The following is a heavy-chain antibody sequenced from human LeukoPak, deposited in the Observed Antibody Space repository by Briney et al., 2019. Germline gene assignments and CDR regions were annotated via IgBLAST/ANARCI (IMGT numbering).Heavy chain of an antibody. V-gene: IGHV4-39*01. CDR2: IHHSGST. D-gene: IGHD3-22*01. J-gene: IGHJ4*02. CDR1: GGSISSSSYN. Sequence: SETLSLTCTVSGGSISSSSYNWGWIRQPPGKGLEWIGGIHHSGSTYYKSSLKSRVTLSADTSKNQFFLKLSSVTAADTAVYYRARQKKEVYYYDGSSYYYFDYWGQGTLVTVSS. CDR3: ARQKKEVYYYDGSSYYYFDY.